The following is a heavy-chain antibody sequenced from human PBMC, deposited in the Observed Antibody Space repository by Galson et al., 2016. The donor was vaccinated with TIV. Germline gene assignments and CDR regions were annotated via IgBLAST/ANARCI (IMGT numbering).Heavy chain of an antibody. Sequence: SVKVSCKASGYTFSDYYVHWVRQAPGQGLEWMGWINPNTGGTIYAQNFQGRVTMTRDTTVTTVYMDVSGLRHDDTAVYYCARGYGSDTDYWGEGPLVTVSS. CDR3: ARGYGSDTDY. CDR2: INPNTGGT. CDR1: GYTFSDYY. D-gene: IGHD3-10*01. V-gene: IGHV1-2*02. J-gene: IGHJ4*02.